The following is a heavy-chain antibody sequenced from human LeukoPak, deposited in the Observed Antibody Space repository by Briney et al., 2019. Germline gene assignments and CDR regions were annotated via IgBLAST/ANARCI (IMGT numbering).Heavy chain of an antibody. J-gene: IGHJ5*02. Sequence: SETLSLTCAVSGGSFSPYYWSWIRQPPGKGLEWIGEINQSGTTNYNPSLKSRVAISVDTSKNQFSLKLSSVTAADTAVYYCARHSTMVQGVIITPGREWFDPWGQGTLVTVSS. CDR2: INQSGTT. CDR1: GGSFSPYY. CDR3: ARHSTMVQGVIITPGREWFDP. D-gene: IGHD3-10*01. V-gene: IGHV4-34*01.